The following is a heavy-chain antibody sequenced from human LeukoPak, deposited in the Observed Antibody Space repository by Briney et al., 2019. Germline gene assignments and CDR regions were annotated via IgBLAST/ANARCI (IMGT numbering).Heavy chain of an antibody. V-gene: IGHV3-74*03. J-gene: IGHJ5*02. CDR3: ARGYSNGWHNWFDP. D-gene: IGHD5-12*01. Sequence: PGGSLRLSCVASGFTFSNSWMHWVRQAPGKGPVWVSLLNGDGTSTTYADSVKGRSTISRDNAKNTLYLQMNSLRAEDTAMYYCARGYSNGWHNWFDPWGQGTLVTVSS. CDR1: GFTFSNSW. CDR2: LNGDGTST.